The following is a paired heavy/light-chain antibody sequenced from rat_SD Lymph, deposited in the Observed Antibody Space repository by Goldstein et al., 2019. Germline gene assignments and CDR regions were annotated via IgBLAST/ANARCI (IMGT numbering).Light chain of an antibody. J-gene: IGKJ1*01. Sequence: DIQMTQSPASLSASLGETVTIECRASEDIYSNLAWYQQKPGNSPQLLIYDANSLADGVPSRFSGSGSGTQYSLKINSLQSEDVASYFCQQYNNYPWTFGGGTKLELK. V-gene: IGKV12S34*01. CDR1: EDIYSN. CDR2: DAN. CDR3: QQYNNYPWT.
Heavy chain of an antibody. CDR3: ARRALDGYFYHGGPMDA. V-gene: IGHV5-34*01. J-gene: IGHJ4*01. CDR2: ISSGSSYI. CDR1: GFTFSNYG. D-gene: IGHD1-12*03. Sequence: EVQLVESGGGLVQPGRSLKLSCVASGFTFSNYGMNWIRQAPGKGLEWVAYISSGSSYIYYAETVKGRFTISRDNAKNTLYLQMTSLRSEDTALYYCARRALDGYFYHGGPMDAWGQGASVTVSS.